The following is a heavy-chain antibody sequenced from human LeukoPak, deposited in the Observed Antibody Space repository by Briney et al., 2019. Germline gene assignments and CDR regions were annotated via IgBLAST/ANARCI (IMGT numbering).Heavy chain of an antibody. D-gene: IGHD5-18*01. CDR1: GFTVSNNY. Sequence: AGGSLRLSCAASGFTVSNNYMSWVRQAPGKGLEWVSIIYSGGSTYYADSVKGRFTISRDNSKNTLYLQMNSLRAEDTAVYYCVYSRRGYSYGYFDYWGQGALVTVSS. V-gene: IGHV3-53*01. J-gene: IGHJ4*02. CDR2: IYSGGST. CDR3: VYSRRGYSYGYFDY.